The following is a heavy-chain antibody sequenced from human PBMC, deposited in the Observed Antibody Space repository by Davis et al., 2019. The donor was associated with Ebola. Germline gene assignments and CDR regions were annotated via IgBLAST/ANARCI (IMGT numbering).Heavy chain of an antibody. CDR3: TTGCSSSSTSAYYYYGMDV. Sequence: GESLKISCAASAFSFSSYSMNWVRQAPGKGLEWVGRIKSKTDGGTTDYAAPVKGRFTISRDDSKNTLYLQMNSLKTEDTAVYYCTTGCSSSSTSAYYYYGMDVWGQGTTVTVSS. D-gene: IGHD6-6*01. CDR1: AFSFSSYS. J-gene: IGHJ6*02. V-gene: IGHV3-15*01. CDR2: IKSKTDGGTT.